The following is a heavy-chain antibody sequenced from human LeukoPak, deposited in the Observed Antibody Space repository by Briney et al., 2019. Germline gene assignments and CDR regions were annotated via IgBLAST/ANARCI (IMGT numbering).Heavy chain of an antibody. CDR3: ARANLMVRGVIIPNNWFDP. V-gene: IGHV3-30*02. Sequence: SGGSLRLSCAASGFTFSSYGMHWVRQAPGKGLEWVAFIRYDGSNKYYADSVKGRFTISRDNSKNTLYLQMNSLRSDDTAVYYCARANLMVRGVIIPNNWFDPWGQGTLVTVSS. CDR2: IRYDGSNK. J-gene: IGHJ5*02. D-gene: IGHD3-10*01. CDR1: GFTFSSYG.